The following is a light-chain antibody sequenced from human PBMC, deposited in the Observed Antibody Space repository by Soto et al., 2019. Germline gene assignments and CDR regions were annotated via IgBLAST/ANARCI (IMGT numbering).Light chain of an antibody. Sequence: DIVMTQSPDSLAVSLGERATINCKSSQSVLYSSNNKNYLAWYQQKPGQPPKLLIYCASTRESGVPDRFSGSGSGTDFTLTISSLQAEDVAVYYCQQYYSGPPTFGGGTKVEIK. V-gene: IGKV4-1*01. CDR3: QQYYSGPPT. CDR2: CAS. J-gene: IGKJ4*01. CDR1: QSVLYSSNNKNY.